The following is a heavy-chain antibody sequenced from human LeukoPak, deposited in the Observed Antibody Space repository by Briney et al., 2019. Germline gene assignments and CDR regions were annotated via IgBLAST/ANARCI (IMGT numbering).Heavy chain of an antibody. D-gene: IGHD3-10*01. CDR2: ISSSSSYI. V-gene: IGHV3-21*01. J-gene: IGHJ2*01. Sequence: GGSLRLSCAASEFSVGSNYMTWVRQAPGKGLEWVSSISSSSSYIYYADSVKGRFTISRDNAKNSLYLQMNSLRAEDTAVYYCARANMVRGVKRDWYFDLWGRGTLVTVSS. CDR1: EFSVGSNY. CDR3: ARANMVRGVKRDWYFDL.